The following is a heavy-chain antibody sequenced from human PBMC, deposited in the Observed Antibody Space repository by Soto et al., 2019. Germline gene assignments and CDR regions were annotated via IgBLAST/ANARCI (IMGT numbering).Heavy chain of an antibody. D-gene: IGHD3-3*01. V-gene: IGHV1-69*01. CDR2: IIPIFGTA. CDR3: ARDRGYDFWSGYPGYYYYGMDV. J-gene: IGHJ6*02. Sequence: QVQLVQSGAEVKKPGSSVKVSCKASGGTFSSYAISWVRQAPGQGLEWMGGIIPIFGTANYAQKFQGRVTITADESTSTAYMELGSLRSEDTAVYYCARDRGYDFWSGYPGYYYYGMDVWGQGTTVTVSS. CDR1: GGTFSSYA.